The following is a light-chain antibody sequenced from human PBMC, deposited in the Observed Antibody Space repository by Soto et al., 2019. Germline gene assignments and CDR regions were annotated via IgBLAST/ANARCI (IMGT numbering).Light chain of an antibody. V-gene: IGKV1-5*03. CDR1: QSISTW. CDR2: KAS. CDR3: QQYHTYPLS. Sequence: DIQMTQSPSTLSASVGDRVTITCRASQSISTWLAWYQQKPGKAPKLLIYKASNLEGGVPSRFSGSGSGTEFTITINSLQPDDFATYYCQQYHTYPLSFGGGTPVEIK. J-gene: IGKJ4*01.